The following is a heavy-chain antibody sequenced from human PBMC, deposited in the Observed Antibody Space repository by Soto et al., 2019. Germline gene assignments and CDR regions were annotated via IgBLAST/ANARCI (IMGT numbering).Heavy chain of an antibody. Sequence: SETLSLTCTVSGGSISSYYWSWIRQPPGKGLEWIGYIYYSGSTNYNPSLKSRVTISVDTSKNQFSLKLSSVTAADTAVYYCARGSGYELIDYWGQRTLDTGSS. CDR3: ARGSGYELIDY. D-gene: IGHD5-12*01. J-gene: IGHJ4*02. CDR2: IYYSGST. CDR1: GGSISSYY. V-gene: IGHV4-59*01.